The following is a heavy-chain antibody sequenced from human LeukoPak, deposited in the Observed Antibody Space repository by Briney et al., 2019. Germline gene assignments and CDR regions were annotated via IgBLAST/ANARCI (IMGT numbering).Heavy chain of an antibody. V-gene: IGHV1-46*01. CDR2: INPSGGST. CDR1: GYTFTSYY. D-gene: IGHD2-15*01. CDR3: ARDSKVVVAANLFDY. J-gene: IGHJ4*02. Sequence: ASVKASCKASGYTFTSYYMHWVRQAPGQGLEWMGIINPSGGSTSYAQKFQGRVTMTRDTSTSTVYMELSSLRSEDTAVYYCARDSKVVVAANLFDYWGQGTLVTVSS.